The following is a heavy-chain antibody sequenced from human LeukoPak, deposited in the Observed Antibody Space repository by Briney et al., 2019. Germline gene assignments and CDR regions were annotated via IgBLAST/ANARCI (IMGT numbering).Heavy chain of an antibody. CDR2: TSYDGSNK. D-gene: IGHD5-18*01. CDR1: GFTFSSYA. CDR3: AKRGDTADFDY. V-gene: IGHV3-30-3*02. J-gene: IGHJ4*02. Sequence: GGSLRLSCAASGFTFSSYAMHWVRQAPGKGLEWVAVTSYDGSNKYYADSVKGRFTISRDNSKNTLYLQMNSLRAEDTAVYYCAKRGDTADFDYWGQGTLVTVSS.